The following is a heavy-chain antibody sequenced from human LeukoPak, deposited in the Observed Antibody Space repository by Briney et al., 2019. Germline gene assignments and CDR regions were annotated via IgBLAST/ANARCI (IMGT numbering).Heavy chain of an antibody. CDR3: AKQVSRGVTSVAATSGLDY. CDR2: IYSGGST. Sequence: GGSLRLSCAASGFTVSSNYMSWVRQAPGKGLEWVSVIYSGGSTYYADSVKGRFTISRDNSKNTLYLQMNSLRAEDTAVYYCAKQVSRGVTSVAATSGLDYWGQGALVTVSS. CDR1: GFTVSSNY. V-gene: IGHV3-66*04. J-gene: IGHJ4*02. D-gene: IGHD6-19*01.